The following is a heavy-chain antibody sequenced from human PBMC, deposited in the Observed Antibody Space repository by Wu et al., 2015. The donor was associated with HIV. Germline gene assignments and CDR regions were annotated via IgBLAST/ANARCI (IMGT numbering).Heavy chain of an antibody. J-gene: IGHJ4*02. V-gene: IGHV1-69*12. CDR3: ASSPYDSSGYFYGGFFDH. Sequence: QVQLVQSGAEVKKPGSSVKVSCKASGGTFSRYAISWVRQAPGQGLEWMGGIVPILGTTNFAQKFQGRVTITADESTSTSYMELSSLRSEDTAVYYCASSPYDSSGYFYGGFFDHWGQGTLVPRLL. CDR2: IVPILGTT. D-gene: IGHD3-22*01. CDR1: GGTFSRYA.